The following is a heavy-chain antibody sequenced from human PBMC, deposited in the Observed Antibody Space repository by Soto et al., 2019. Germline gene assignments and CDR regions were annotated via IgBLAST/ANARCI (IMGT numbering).Heavy chain of an antibody. J-gene: IGHJ4*02. CDR3: ARERSSDGTSQYFDY. CDR2: IYSGGNT. D-gene: IGHD2-15*01. CDR1: GFTVSTNY. Sequence: LRLSCAASGFTVSTNYMSWVRQAPGKGLEWVSVIYSGGNTDYADSVKGRFTISRDNSKNTLYLQMNSLRAEDTAVYYCARERSSDGTSQYFDYWGQGTLVTAPQ. V-gene: IGHV3-53*01.